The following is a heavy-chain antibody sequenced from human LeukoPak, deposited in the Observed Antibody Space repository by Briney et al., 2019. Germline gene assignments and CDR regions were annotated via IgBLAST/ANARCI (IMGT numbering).Heavy chain of an antibody. V-gene: IGHV3-20*04. CDR3: AELGITMIGGV. CDR1: GFIFEDYV. D-gene: IGHD3-10*02. CDR2: INWNGGST. Sequence: PGGSLRLSCAASGFIFEDYVMSWVRQRPGKGLEWVSGINWNGGSTDYADSVKGRFTISRDNAKNSLYLQMNSLRAEDTAVYYCAELGITMIGGVWGKGTTVTISS. J-gene: IGHJ6*04.